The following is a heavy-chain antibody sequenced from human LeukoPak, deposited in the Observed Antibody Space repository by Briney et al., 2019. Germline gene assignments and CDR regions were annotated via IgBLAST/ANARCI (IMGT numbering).Heavy chain of an antibody. V-gene: IGHV1-46*01. CDR1: GYTFTSYY. Sequence: ASVKVSCKASGYTFTSYYMHWVRQAPGQGLEWMGIINPSGGSTSYAQKFQGRVTMTRDTSTSTVYMELSSLRSEDTAVYYCVRSTHDYGGNSGGGYWGQGTLVTVSS. J-gene: IGHJ4*02. CDR2: INPSGGST. CDR3: VRSTHDYGGNSGGGY. D-gene: IGHD4-23*01.